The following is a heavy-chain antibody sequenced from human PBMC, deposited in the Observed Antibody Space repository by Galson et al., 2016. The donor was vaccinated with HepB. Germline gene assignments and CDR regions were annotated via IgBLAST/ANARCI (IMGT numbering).Heavy chain of an antibody. CDR3: ARVRWLEPLDY. CDR2: ISSYGSTI. D-gene: IGHD6-19*01. CDR1: GFTFTTYE. Sequence: SLRLSCAASGFTFTTYEMTWVRQAPGKGLEWISYISSYGSTIYYADSVKGRFTISRDNAENSLYLQTNSLRAEDTAVYYCARVRWLEPLDYWGQGTLVTVSS. V-gene: IGHV3-48*03. J-gene: IGHJ4*02.